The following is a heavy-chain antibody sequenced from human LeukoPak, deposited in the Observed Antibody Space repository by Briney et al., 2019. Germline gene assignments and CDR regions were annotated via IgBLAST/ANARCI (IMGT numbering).Heavy chain of an antibody. Sequence: GGALSLSYAASGFTFSSYEMNWVRAAPGEGVGRVSYITSSGSTIYYAASVKGRFTISRDNAKNSLYLQMNSLRAEDTAVYYCAELGITMIGGVWGKGTTVTISS. CDR3: AELGITMIGGV. CDR1: GFTFSSYE. J-gene: IGHJ6*04. D-gene: IGHD3-10*02. CDR2: ITSSGSTI. V-gene: IGHV3-48*03.